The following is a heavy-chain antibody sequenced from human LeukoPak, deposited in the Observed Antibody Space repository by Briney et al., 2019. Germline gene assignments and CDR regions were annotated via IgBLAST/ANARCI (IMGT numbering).Heavy chain of an antibody. J-gene: IGHJ4*02. CDR3: ARNSGYYGSGDYFDY. D-gene: IGHD3-10*01. CDR1: GFTFSNYG. Sequence: GGSLRLSCAASGFTFSNYGMSWVRQAPGKGLEWVSSISNTGDNTYYPDSVNGRFTISRDNSKNTLYLQMNSLRAEDTAMYYCARNSGYYGSGDYFDYWGQGTLVTVSS. CDR2: ISNTGDNT. V-gene: IGHV3-23*01.